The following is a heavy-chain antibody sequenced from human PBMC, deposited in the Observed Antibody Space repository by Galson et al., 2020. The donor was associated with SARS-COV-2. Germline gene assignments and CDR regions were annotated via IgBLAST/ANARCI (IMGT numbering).Heavy chain of an antibody. CDR3: ARECVGGELGDWYFDL. Sequence: SVTVSCKASGGTFSSYAISWVRQPPGQGLAWMGGIIPIFGTANYAQKFQGRVTITADESTSTAYMELSSLRSEDTAVYYCARECVGGELGDWYFDLWGRGTLVTVSS. D-gene: IGHD1-26*01. J-gene: IGHJ2*01. CDR1: GGTFSSYA. CDR2: IIPIFGTA. V-gene: IGHV1-69*13.